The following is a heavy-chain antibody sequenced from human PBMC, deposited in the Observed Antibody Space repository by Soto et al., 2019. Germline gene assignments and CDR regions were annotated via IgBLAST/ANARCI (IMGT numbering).Heavy chain of an antibody. CDR3: ARVYYYDSSALFDP. CDR2: ITSSSSTL. J-gene: IGHJ5*02. Sequence: GGSLRLSCAASGFTFSSYSMSWVRQAPGKGLEWVSYITSSSSTLYYADSVEGRFTISRDNAKNSLYLQMNSLRDEDTAVYYCARVYYYDSSALFDPWGQGTLVTVSS. CDR1: GFTFSSYS. V-gene: IGHV3-48*02. D-gene: IGHD3-22*01.